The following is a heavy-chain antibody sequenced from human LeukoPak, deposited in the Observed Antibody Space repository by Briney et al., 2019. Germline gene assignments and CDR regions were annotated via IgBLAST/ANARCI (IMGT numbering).Heavy chain of an antibody. CDR2: ISSSGSTI. CDR3: AREEGYYDSSGYYYYYYMDV. CDR1: GFTFSSYE. J-gene: IGHJ6*03. D-gene: IGHD3-22*01. Sequence: PGGSLRLSCAASGFTFSSYEMNWVRQAPGKGLEWVSYISSSGSTIYYADSVKGRFTISRDNVKNSLYLQMNSLRAEDTAVYYCAREEGYYDSSGYYYYYYMDVWGKGTTVTVSS. V-gene: IGHV3-48*03.